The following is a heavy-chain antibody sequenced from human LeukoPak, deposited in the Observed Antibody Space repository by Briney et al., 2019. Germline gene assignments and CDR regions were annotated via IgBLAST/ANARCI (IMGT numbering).Heavy chain of an antibody. Sequence: ASVKVSCKASGYTFTGYYMHWVRQAPGQGLEWMGWINPNSGGTNYAQKFQGWVTMTRDTSISTAYMELSRLRSDDTAVYYCARSYFGSSWYGPYYYYGVDVWGQGTTVTVSS. J-gene: IGHJ6*02. CDR1: GYTFTGYY. D-gene: IGHD6-13*01. V-gene: IGHV1-2*04. CDR3: ARSYFGSSWYGPYYYYGVDV. CDR2: INPNSGGT.